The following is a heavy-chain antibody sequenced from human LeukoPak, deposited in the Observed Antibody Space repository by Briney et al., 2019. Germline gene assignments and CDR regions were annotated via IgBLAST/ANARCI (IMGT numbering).Heavy chain of an antibody. D-gene: IGHD2-2*01. CDR1: GYSISSGYY. Sequence: SETLSLTCAVSGYSISSGYYWGWIRQPPGKGLEWIGSIYHIGSTHYNSSLKSRITISVDTSKNQFSLKLTSVTAADTAMYYCARQWQSTGFDYWGQGTLVTVSS. CDR2: IYHIGST. J-gene: IGHJ4*02. V-gene: IGHV4-38-2*01. CDR3: ARQWQSTGFDY.